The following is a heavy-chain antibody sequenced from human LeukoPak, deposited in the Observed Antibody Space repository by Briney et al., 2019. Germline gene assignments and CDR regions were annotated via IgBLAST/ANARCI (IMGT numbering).Heavy chain of an antibody. V-gene: IGHV1-2*06. Sequence: ASVKVSCKTSGYTFTGYYIHWVRQAPGQGLEWMGRINPNSGDANYAQKFQGRVSMTRDTSISTAYMELSRLESDDAALYYCAREPSDDSSCPFDCWGQGTLVTVSS. CDR2: INPNSGDA. D-gene: IGHD2-15*01. CDR3: AREPSDDSSCPFDC. J-gene: IGHJ4*02. CDR1: GYTFTGYY.